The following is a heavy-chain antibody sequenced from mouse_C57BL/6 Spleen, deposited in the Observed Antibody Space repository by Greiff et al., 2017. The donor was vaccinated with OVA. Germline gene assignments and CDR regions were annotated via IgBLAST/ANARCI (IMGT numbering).Heavy chain of an antibody. D-gene: IGHD2-3*01. CDR1: GYAFSSSW. Sequence: VQLQQSGPELVKPGASVKISCKASGYAFSSSWMNWVKQRPGKGLERIGRIYPGDGDTNYNGKFKGKATLTADKSSSTAYMQLSSLTSEDSAVYFCASYDGYYLLFAYWGQGTLVTVSA. V-gene: IGHV1-82*01. CDR3: ASYDGYYLLFAY. CDR2: IYPGDGDT. J-gene: IGHJ3*01.